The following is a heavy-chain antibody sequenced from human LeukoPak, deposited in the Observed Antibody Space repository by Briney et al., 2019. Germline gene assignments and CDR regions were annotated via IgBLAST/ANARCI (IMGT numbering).Heavy chain of an antibody. CDR2: IYSGGNG. V-gene: IGHV3-53*01. CDR1: GFTVSNNY. CDR3: AKAPVVAATSGFDY. Sequence: PGGSLRLSCAASGFTVSNNYLSWVRQAPGKGLEWVSVIYSGGNGDYADSVKGRFTISRDNSKNTLYLQMNSLRAEDTAVYYCAKAPVVAATSGFDYWGQGTLVTVSS. D-gene: IGHD2-15*01. J-gene: IGHJ4*02.